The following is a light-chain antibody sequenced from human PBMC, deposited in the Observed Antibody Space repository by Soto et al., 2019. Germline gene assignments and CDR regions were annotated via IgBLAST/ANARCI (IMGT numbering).Light chain of an antibody. V-gene: IGKV3-11*01. Sequence: EIVLTQSPATLSLSPGERATLSCRASQSVSRYLAWYQQKPGQAPRLLVYDASSRATGITARFSGSGSGTDFTRTISSLEPAEFAVYYCQQRSNWPRTFGRGTKVEIK. CDR2: DAS. CDR1: QSVSRY. CDR3: QQRSNWPRT. J-gene: IGKJ1*01.